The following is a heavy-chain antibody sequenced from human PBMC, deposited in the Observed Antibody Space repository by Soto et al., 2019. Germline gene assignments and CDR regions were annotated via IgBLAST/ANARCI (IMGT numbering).Heavy chain of an antibody. CDR3: AKERVTGSYYFDY. CDR2: ISYGEGNK. Sequence: GGSLRLSCAASGFTLSSYGMHWVRQAPGKGLEWVAVISYGEGNKYYADSVKGRFTISRDNSKNTLSLQMNSLRAEDTAVYYCAKERVTGSYYFDYWGQGALVTVSS. J-gene: IGHJ4*02. D-gene: IGHD2-21*02. CDR1: GFTLSSYG. V-gene: IGHV3-30*18.